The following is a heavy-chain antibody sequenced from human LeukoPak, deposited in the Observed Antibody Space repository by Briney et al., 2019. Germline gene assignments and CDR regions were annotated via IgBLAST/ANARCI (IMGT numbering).Heavy chain of an antibody. CDR1: DGSLTNYF. D-gene: IGHD2-21*01. CDR3: GIFMDGVPGSMS. V-gene: IGHV4-34*01. Sequence: PSETLSLTCGVYDGSLTNYFCHWIRHAPGKGLEWIGEISHGGITKHNPSLKSRVTMSQDTSKRQFSLKVNSMTAADTAVYYCGIFMDGVPGSMSWGLGTLVTVSS. J-gene: IGHJ4*02. CDR2: ISHGGIT.